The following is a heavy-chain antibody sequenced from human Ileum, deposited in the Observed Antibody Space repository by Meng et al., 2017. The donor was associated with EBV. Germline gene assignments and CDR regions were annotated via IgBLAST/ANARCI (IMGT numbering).Heavy chain of an antibody. D-gene: IGHD4-23*01. CDR2: IDQSGYT. CDR1: GGSFNDYD. V-gene: IGHV4-34*01. Sequence: QQRQQEWATRLLKPSATLSPTCAVYGGSFNDYDWPSRRQPPEKGLEWIGEIDQSGYTKFNPTLSSRATISRDTSNNQFSLRLNSVTAADTALYYCARYGRCNGNSFYCFDPWGQGTLVTVSS. CDR3: ARYGRCNGNSFYCFDP. J-gene: IGHJ5*02.